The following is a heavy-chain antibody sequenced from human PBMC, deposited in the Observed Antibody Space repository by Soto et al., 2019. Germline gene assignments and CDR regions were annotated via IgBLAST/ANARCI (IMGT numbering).Heavy chain of an antibody. CDR2: IYYSGST. CDR1: GGPISSYY. Sequence: SETLSLTCTVSGGPISSYYWSWIRQPPGKGLEWIGYIYYSGSTNYNPSLKSRVTISVDTSKNQFSLKLSSVTAADTAVYYCARGKGAYCGGDCYSVWFDPWGQGTLVTVSS. CDR3: ARGKGAYCGGDCYSVWFDP. D-gene: IGHD2-21*02. J-gene: IGHJ5*02. V-gene: IGHV4-59*01.